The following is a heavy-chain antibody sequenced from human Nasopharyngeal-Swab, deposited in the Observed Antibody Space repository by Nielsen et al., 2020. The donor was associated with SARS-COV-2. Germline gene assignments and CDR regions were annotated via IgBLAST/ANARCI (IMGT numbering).Heavy chain of an antibody. Sequence: GGSLRLSCAASGFTFSSYSMNWVRQAPGKGLEWVSSISSSSSYICYADSVKGRFTISRDNAKNSLYLQMNSLRAEDTAVYYCARALRLVAGMNGYWGQGTLVTVSS. J-gene: IGHJ4*02. CDR1: GFTFSSYS. D-gene: IGHD6-19*01. V-gene: IGHV3-21*01. CDR3: ARALRLVAGMNGY. CDR2: ISSSSSYI.